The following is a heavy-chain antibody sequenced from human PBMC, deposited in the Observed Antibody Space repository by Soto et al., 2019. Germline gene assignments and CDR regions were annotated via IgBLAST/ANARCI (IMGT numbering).Heavy chain of an antibody. CDR2: ISGNGGST. D-gene: IGHD3-16*01. CDR3: AKEYYAGATFDC. CDR1: GFTFSNYA. Sequence: EVQLLESGGGLVQPGGSLRLSCAASGFTFSNYAMNWVRQAPGKGLEWVSTISGNGGSTYYADSVKGRFAISRDNSRNTLYLQMNSLRAEGTAVYYCAKEYYAGATFDCWGQGTLVTVSS. J-gene: IGHJ4*02. V-gene: IGHV3-23*01.